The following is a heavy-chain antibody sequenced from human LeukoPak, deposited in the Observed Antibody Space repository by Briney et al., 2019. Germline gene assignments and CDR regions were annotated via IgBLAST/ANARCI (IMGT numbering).Heavy chain of an antibody. CDR2: IKEDGSEK. D-gene: IGHD1-7*01. V-gene: IGHV3-7*01. CDR3: ESTTGP. CDR1: GFTFNYYW. Sequence: GGSLRLSCAASGFTFNYYWMRWVRQAPGKGLEWVTTIKEDGSEKYYVDSVRGRFTVSIDNAKNSLYLQMSSLRVEDTAVYYCESTTGPWGQGTLVTVSS. J-gene: IGHJ5*02.